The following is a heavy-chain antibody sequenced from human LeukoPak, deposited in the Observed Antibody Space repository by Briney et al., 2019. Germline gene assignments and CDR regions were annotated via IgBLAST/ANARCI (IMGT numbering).Heavy chain of an antibody. D-gene: IGHD2-2*03. CDR1: GFTFSSYA. CDR2: ISYDGSNK. J-gene: IGHJ6*02. V-gene: IGHV3-30-3*01. Sequence: GGSLRLSCAASGFTFSSYAMHWVRQAPGKGLEWVAVISYDGSNKYYADSVKGRFTISRDNSKNTMYLQMNSLRAEDTAVYYCERVFEMDIVVVPAAMFYYYYGMDVWGQGTTVTVSS. CDR3: ERVFEMDIVVVPAAMFYYYYGMDV.